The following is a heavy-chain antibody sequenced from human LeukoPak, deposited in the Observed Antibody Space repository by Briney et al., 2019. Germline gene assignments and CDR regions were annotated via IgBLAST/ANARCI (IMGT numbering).Heavy chain of an antibody. D-gene: IGHD3-10*01. J-gene: IGHJ4*02. CDR3: AKDQEAITMVRGELVY. CDR1: GFTFSSYA. Sequence: PGGSLRLSCAASGFTFSSYAMSWVRQAPGKGLEWVSAISGSGGSTYYADSVKGRFTISRDNSKDTLYLQMNSLRAEDTAVYYCAKDQEAITMVRGELVYWGQGTLVTVSS. V-gene: IGHV3-23*01. CDR2: ISGSGGST.